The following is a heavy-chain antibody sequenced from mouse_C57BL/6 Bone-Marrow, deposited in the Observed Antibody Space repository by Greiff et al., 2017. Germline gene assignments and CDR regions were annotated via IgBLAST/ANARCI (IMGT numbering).Heavy chain of an antibody. D-gene: IGHD1-1*01. CDR2: IYPGDGDT. Sequence: QVQLQQSGAELVKPGASVKISCKASGYAFSSYWMNWVKQRPGKGLEWIGQIYPGDGDTNYNGKFKGKATLAADKSSSTAYMQLSSLTSEDSAVYVIERSTTVVATDYWGQGTTVTVSS. CDR3: ERSTTVVATDY. J-gene: IGHJ2*01. CDR1: GYAFSSYW. V-gene: IGHV1-80*01.